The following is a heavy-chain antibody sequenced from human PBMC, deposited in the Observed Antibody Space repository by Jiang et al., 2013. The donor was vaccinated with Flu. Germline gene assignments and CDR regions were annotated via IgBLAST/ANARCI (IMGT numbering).Heavy chain of an antibody. CDR3: ARSVLSSNFLDYYFDY. D-gene: IGHD3/OR15-3a*01. CDR2: IDWDDDK. V-gene: IGHV2-70*11. CDR1: LSTSRMC. Sequence: LSTSRMCVSWIRQPPGKALEWLARIDWDDDKYYSTSLKTRLTISKDTSKNQVVLTMTNMDPADTASYYCARSVLSSNFLDYYFDYWGQGTLVTVSS. J-gene: IGHJ4*02.